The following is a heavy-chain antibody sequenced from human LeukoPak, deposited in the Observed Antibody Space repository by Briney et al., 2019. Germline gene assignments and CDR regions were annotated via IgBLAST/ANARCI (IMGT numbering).Heavy chain of an antibody. V-gene: IGHV3-7*01. CDR3: ARDLRFYDY. D-gene: IGHD3-3*01. J-gene: IGHJ4*02. CDR2: IKQDGSEK. Sequence: PGGSLRLSCAASGFTFSTYGMHWVRQAPGKGLEWVANIKQDGSEKYYVDSVKGRFTISRDNAKSSLYLQMNSLRAEDTAVYYCARDLRFYDYWGQGTLVTVSS. CDR1: GFTFSTYG.